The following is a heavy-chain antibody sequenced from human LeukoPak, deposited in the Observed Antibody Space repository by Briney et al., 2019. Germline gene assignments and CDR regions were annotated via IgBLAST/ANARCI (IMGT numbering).Heavy chain of an antibody. CDR1: GYTFTSYD. V-gene: IGHV1-8*01. Sequence: GASVKVSCKASGYTFTSYDINWVRQATGQGLEWMGWMNPNSGNTGYAQKFQGRVTMTRNTSISTAYMELSSLRSEDTAVYYCARGLAAARRSPRRYYYYMDVWGKGTTVTVSS. J-gene: IGHJ6*03. D-gene: IGHD6-6*01. CDR2: MNPNSGNT. CDR3: ARGLAAARRSPRRYYYYMDV.